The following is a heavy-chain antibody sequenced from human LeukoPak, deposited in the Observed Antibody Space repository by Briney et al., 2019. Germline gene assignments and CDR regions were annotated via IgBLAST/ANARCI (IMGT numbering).Heavy chain of an antibody. J-gene: IGHJ6*03. CDR1: GGSISSYY. D-gene: IGHD3-10*01. V-gene: IGHV4-4*07. CDR3: ARLVMVRGVYYYYYYMDV. Sequence: SETLSLTCTVSGGSISSYYWSWIRQPAGKGLEWIGRIYTSGSTNYNPSLKSRVTISVDTSKNQFSLKLSSVTAADTAVYYCARLVMVRGVYYYYYYMDVWGKGTTVTVSS. CDR2: IYTSGST.